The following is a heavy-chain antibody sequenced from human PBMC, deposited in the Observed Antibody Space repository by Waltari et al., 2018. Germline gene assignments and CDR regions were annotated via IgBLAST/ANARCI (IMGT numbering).Heavy chain of an antibody. CDR1: GDSMRLYY. D-gene: IGHD5-18*01. CDR2: IYTTGST. CDR3: ARRELDSYGGYYFDY. V-gene: IGHV4-4*08. J-gene: IGHJ4*02. Sequence: QVQLQESGPGLLKPSETLSLTCSVSGDSMRLYYWSWSRPSPEKGLEGSGYIYTTGSTNYNPSLESRVSISLDTSKNQFSLNLYSVIAADTAVYYCARRELDSYGGYYFDYWGQGVLVTVSS.